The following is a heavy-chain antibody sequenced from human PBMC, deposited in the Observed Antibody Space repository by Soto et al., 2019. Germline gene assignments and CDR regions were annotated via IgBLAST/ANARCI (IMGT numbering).Heavy chain of an antibody. CDR2: IIPIFGTA. Sequence: SVKVSCKASRVAFSKFIVTWVRQAPGLGLEWVGGIIPIFGTANYAQKFQGRVTITADESTSTSYMEVNNLRSEDTAVYYCAKVRYSSPMGYYYGMDVWGQGITVTVSS. CDR3: AKVRYSSPMGYYYGMDV. J-gene: IGHJ6*02. D-gene: IGHD6-19*01. V-gene: IGHV1-69*13. CDR1: RVAFSKFI.